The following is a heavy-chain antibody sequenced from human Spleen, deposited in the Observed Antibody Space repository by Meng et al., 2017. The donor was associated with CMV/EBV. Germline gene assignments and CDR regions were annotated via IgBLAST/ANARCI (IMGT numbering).Heavy chain of an antibody. Sequence: SCKASGYTVTSYGISWVRQAPGQGLEWMGWISAYNGNTNYAQKLQGRVTMTTDTSTSTAYMELRSLRSDDTAVYYCASVASLGYFDYWGQGTLVTVSS. CDR3: ASVASLGYFDY. CDR2: ISAYNGNT. CDR1: GYTVTSYG. V-gene: IGHV1-18*01. J-gene: IGHJ4*02. D-gene: IGHD7-27*01.